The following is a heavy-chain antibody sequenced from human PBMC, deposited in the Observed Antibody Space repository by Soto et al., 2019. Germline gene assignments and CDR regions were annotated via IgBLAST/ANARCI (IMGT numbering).Heavy chain of an antibody. D-gene: IGHD2-2*01. Sequence: SETLSLTCAVSGGSITNTDWWTWVRQPSEMGLGWGEDISLSGNTNYNPSLEGRAAISLDKSRNQFSLLLNSVTAADPDVYYCASWGSSDRFWGQVTLGTVAS. J-gene: IGHJ4*02. CDR1: GGSITNTDW. V-gene: IGHV4-4*02. CDR3: ASWGSSDRF. CDR2: ISLSGNT.